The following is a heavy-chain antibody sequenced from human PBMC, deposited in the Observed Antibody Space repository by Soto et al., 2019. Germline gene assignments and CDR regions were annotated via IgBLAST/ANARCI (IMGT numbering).Heavy chain of an antibody. CDR3: AREAYSSSSDSYYGMDV. CDR2: ISSSSSYT. V-gene: IGHV3-11*06. Sequence: GGSLRLSCAASGFTFSDYYMSWIRQAPGKGLEWVSYISSSSSYTNYADPVKGRFTISRDNAKNSLYLQMNSLRAEDTAAYYCAREAYSSSSDSYYGMDVWGQGTTVTVSS. CDR1: GFTFSDYY. D-gene: IGHD6-6*01. J-gene: IGHJ6*02.